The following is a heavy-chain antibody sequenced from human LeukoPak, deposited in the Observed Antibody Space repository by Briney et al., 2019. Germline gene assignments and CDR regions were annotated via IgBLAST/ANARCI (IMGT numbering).Heavy chain of an antibody. CDR1: GGSINSYN. D-gene: IGHD3-10*01. CDR3: ARASGYYYGSGSYYYYMDV. V-gene: IGHV4-4*07. J-gene: IGHJ6*03. Sequence: SETLSLTCTVSGGSINSYNWNWIRQPAGKGLEWIGRIYTSGSTNYNPSLKSRVTMSVDTSKNQFSLKLSSVTAADTAVYYCARASGYYYGSGSYYYYMDVWGKGTTVTVSS. CDR2: IYTSGST.